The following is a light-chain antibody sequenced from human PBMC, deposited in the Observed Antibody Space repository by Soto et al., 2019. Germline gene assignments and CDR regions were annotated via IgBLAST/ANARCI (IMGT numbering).Light chain of an antibody. CDR3: QQYGTSRYT. V-gene: IGKV3-20*01. Sequence: EVVLTQSPGTLSLSPGDRATLSCRASQSVSTTYLAWYQHKAGQAPRLLIYGASSRAPGIPERFSGSGSGTDFTLTISRLEPEDFAVYYCQQYGTSRYTFGQGTKVEIK. CDR1: QSVSTTY. CDR2: GAS. J-gene: IGKJ2*01.